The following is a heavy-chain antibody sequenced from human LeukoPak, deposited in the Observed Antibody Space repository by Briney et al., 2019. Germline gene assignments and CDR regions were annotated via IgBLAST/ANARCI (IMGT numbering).Heavy chain of an antibody. CDR3: AKLHDYGDYDVGYFDY. CDR2: IWYDGSNK. J-gene: IGHJ4*02. D-gene: IGHD4-17*01. CDR1: GFTFSSYG. V-gene: IGHV3-33*06. Sequence: PGRSLRLSCAASGFTFSSYGMHWVRQAPGKGLEWVAVIWYDGSNKYYADSVKGRFTISRDNSKNTLYLQMNSLRAEDMAVYYCAKLHDYGDYDVGYFDYWGQGTLVTVSS.